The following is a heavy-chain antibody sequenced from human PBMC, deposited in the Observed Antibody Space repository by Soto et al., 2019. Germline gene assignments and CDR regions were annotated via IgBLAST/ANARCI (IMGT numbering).Heavy chain of an antibody. V-gene: IGHV4-39*07. D-gene: IGHD2-2*01. Sequence: SETLSLTCTVSGGSISSGGYYWSWIRQPPGKGLEWIGEINHSGSTNYNPSLKSRVTISVDTSKNQFSLKLSSVTAADTAVYYCARLRWYCSSTSCYYYYGMDVWGQGTTVTVSS. CDR3: ARLRWYCSSTSCYYYYGMDV. CDR1: GGSISSGGYY. J-gene: IGHJ6*02. CDR2: INHSGST.